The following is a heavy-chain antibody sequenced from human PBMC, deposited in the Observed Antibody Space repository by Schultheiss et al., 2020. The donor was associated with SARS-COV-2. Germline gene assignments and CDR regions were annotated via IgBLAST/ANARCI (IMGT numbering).Heavy chain of an antibody. CDR2: IYTSGSA. J-gene: IGHJ5*02. V-gene: IGHV4-4*07. CDR1: GGSISSYY. D-gene: IGHD2-15*01. CDR3: ARGYCSGGSCYPGWFDP. Sequence: SQTLSLTCTVSGGSISSYYWSWIRQPAGKGLEWIGRIYTSGSANYNPSLKSRVTMSVDTSKNQFSLKLSSVTAADTAVYYCARGYCSGGSCYPGWFDPWGQGTLVTVSS.